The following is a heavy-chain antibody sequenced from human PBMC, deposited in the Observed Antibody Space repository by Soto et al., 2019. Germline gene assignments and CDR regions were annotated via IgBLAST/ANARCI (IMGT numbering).Heavy chain of an antibody. CDR1: GYTFTIYG. CDR3: ARQKDYYYDSSGYSHYIDY. V-gene: IGHV1-18*01. CDR2: ISAYNGNT. D-gene: IGHD3-22*01. J-gene: IGHJ4*02. Sequence: ASVKVSCKASGYTFTIYGISWVRQAPGQGLEWMGWISAYNGNTNYAQKLQGRVTMTTDTSTSTAYMELRSLRSDDTAVYYCARQKDYYYDSSGYSHYIDYWGQGTLVTVSS.